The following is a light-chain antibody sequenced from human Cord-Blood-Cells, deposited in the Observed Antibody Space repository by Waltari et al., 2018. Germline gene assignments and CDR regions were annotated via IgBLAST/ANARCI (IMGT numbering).Light chain of an antibody. CDR3: SSYTSSSTLYV. Sequence: QSALTQPASVSGSPGLSITISCPGNRCDVGGYHDVSCYQQHPGKAPKLMIYDVSNRPSGVSNRFSGSKSGNTASLTISGLQAEDEADYYCSSYTSSSTLYVFGTGTKVTVL. V-gene: IGLV2-14*01. CDR2: DVS. J-gene: IGLJ1*01. CDR1: RCDVGGYHD.